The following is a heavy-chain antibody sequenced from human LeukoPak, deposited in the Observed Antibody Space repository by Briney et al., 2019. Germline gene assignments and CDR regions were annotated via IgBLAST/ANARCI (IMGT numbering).Heavy chain of an antibody. CDR1: GGSISGGGYY. J-gene: IGHJ4*02. Sequence: SETLSLTCTVSGGSISGGGYYWSWIRQHPGKGLEWIGYIYWSGSTYYNPSLKSRVTISVDTSKNQFSLKLSSVTAADTAVYYCARLYFDSTYYFDYWGQGTLVTVSS. V-gene: IGHV4-31*03. CDR3: ARLYFDSTYYFDY. CDR2: IYWSGST. D-gene: IGHD3-9*01.